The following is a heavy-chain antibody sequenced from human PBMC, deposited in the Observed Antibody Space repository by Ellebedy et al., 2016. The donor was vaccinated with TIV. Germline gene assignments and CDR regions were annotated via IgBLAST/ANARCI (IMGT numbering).Heavy chain of an antibody. V-gene: IGHV3-48*04. D-gene: IGHD2-2*01. CDR2: ISSSSSTI. J-gene: IGHJ4*02. CDR3: ARDLAWDIVVVPAAQIGTFDY. Sequence: GGSLRLXXAASGFTFSSYSMNWVRQAPGKGLEWVSYISSSSSTIYYADSVKGRFTISRDNAKNSLYLQMNSLRAEDTAVYYCARDLAWDIVVVPAAQIGTFDYWGQGTLVTVSS. CDR1: GFTFSSYS.